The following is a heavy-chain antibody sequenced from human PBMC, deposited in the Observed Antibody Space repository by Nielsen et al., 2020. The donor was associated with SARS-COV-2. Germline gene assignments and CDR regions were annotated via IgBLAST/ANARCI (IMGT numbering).Heavy chain of an antibody. Sequence: ASVKVSCKASGYTFTSYYMHWVRQAPGQGLEWMGIINPSGGSTSYAQKFQGRVTMTRDTSTRTVYMELSSLRSEDTAVYYCARDLTYSYGYDYYYGMDVWSQGTTVTVSS. CDR2: INPSGGST. D-gene: IGHD5-18*01. J-gene: IGHJ6*02. CDR3: ARDLTYSYGYDYYYGMDV. CDR1: GYTFTSYY. V-gene: IGHV1-46*01.